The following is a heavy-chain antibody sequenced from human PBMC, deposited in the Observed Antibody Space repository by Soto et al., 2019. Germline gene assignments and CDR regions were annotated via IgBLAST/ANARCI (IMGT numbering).Heavy chain of an antibody. V-gene: IGHV3-30*18. CDR3: AKASHPGFPRQIGY. D-gene: IGHD2-21*01. CDR2: ISYDGSNK. J-gene: IGHJ4*02. Sequence: GSLRLSGAASGLTFSSYGMHWVRQAPGKGLEWVAVISYDGSNKYYADSVKGRFTISRDNSKNTLYLQMNSLRAEDTAVYYCAKASHPGFPRQIGYWGQGTLVTVSS. CDR1: GLTFSSYG.